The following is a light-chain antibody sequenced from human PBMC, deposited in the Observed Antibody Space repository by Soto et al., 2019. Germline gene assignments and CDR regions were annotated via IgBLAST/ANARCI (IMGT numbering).Light chain of an antibody. Sequence: DIQMTQSPSTLSASVGDRVTITCRASQSISSWLAWYQQKPGKAPKLLIYKASSLESGVPSRFSGSGSRTEFTLTIISLQPDDFATYYCQQYNSYSGTFGQGTKLEIK. V-gene: IGKV1-5*03. CDR2: KAS. CDR3: QQYNSYSGT. J-gene: IGKJ2*01. CDR1: QSISSW.